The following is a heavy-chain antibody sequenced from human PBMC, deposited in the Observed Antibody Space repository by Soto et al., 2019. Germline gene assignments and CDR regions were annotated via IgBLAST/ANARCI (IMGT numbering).Heavy chain of an antibody. CDR2: IYYSGST. J-gene: IGHJ6*03. D-gene: IGHD4-17*01. Sequence: SETLSLTCTVSGGSISSYYWSWIRQPPGKGLEWIGYIYYSGSTNYNPSLKSRVTISVDTSKNQFSLKLSPVTAADTAVYYCARQAADGDYPPYYYYYMDVWGKGTTVTVSS. V-gene: IGHV4-59*08. CDR3: ARQAADGDYPPYYYYYMDV. CDR1: GGSISSYY.